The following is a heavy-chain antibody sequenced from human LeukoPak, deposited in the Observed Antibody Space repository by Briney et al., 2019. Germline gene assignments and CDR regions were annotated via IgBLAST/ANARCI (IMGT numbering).Heavy chain of an antibody. CDR2: ISSSSSYI. V-gene: IGHV3-21*04. Sequence: PGGSLRLSCAASGFTFSSYSMNWVRQAPGKGLEWVSSISSSSSYIYYADSVKGRFTISRDNAKNSLYLQMNSLRAEDTAVYYCVSGTVSGYYYDSSGYTNMDVWGKGTTVTVSS. D-gene: IGHD3-22*01. J-gene: IGHJ6*03. CDR3: VSGTVSGYYYDSSGYTNMDV. CDR1: GFTFSSYS.